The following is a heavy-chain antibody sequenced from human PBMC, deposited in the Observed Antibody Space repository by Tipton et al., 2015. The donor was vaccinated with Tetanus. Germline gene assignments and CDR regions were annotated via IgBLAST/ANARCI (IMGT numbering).Heavy chain of an antibody. V-gene: IGHV3-33*01. CDR3: ARDREVGATTSNWYFDL. Sequence: SGFTFSSYGMHWVRQAPGKGLEWVAVIWYDGSNKYYADSVKGRFTISRDNSKNTLYLQMNSLRAGDTAVYYCARDREVGATTSNWYFDLWGRGTLVTVSS. CDR2: IWYDGSNK. CDR1: GFTFSSYG. D-gene: IGHD1-26*01. J-gene: IGHJ2*01.